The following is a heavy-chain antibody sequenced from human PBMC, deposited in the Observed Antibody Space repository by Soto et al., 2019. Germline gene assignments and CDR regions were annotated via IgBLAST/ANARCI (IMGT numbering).Heavy chain of an antibody. CDR1: GFTFSSYG. V-gene: IGHV3-30*18. CDR2: ISYDGSNK. J-gene: IGHJ4*02. D-gene: IGHD5-12*01. CDR3: AKDLASLSLGFDY. Sequence: GGSLRLSCAASGFTFSSYGMHWVRQAPGKGLEWLAVISYDGSNKYYADSVKGRFTISRDNSKNTLYLQMNSLRAEDTAVYYCAKDLASLSLGFDYWGQGTLVTVSS.